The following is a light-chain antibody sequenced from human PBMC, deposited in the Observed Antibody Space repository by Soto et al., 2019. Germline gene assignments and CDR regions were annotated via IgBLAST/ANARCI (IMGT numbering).Light chain of an antibody. V-gene: IGKV3-20*01. CDR1: QSVSSSD. J-gene: IGKJ1*01. Sequence: IVLTQSPGTLSLSPGERATLSCRASQSVSSSDLAWYQQKPGQAPRLLIYGASSRATGIPDRFSGSGSGTDFTLTISRLEPEDFAVYYCQQYGSSPWTFGQGTKVDTK. CDR3: QQYGSSPWT. CDR2: GAS.